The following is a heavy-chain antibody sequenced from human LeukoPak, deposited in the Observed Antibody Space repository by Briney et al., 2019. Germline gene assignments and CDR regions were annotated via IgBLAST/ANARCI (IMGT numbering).Heavy chain of an antibody. J-gene: IGHJ3*02. Sequence: GGSLRLSCAASGFTFSSYSMNWVRQAPGKGLEWVSVIYSGGSTYYADSVKGRFTISRDNSKNTLYLQMNSLRAEDTAVYYCARANDAQADAFDIWGQGTMVTVSS. V-gene: IGHV3-66*02. CDR2: IYSGGST. CDR1: GFTFSSYS. CDR3: ARANDAQADAFDI. D-gene: IGHD1-1*01.